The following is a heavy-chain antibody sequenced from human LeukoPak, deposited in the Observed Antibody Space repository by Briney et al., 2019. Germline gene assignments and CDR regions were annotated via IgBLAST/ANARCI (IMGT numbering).Heavy chain of an antibody. D-gene: IGHD6-13*01. CDR1: GVTFSSYA. J-gene: IGHJ4*02. V-gene: IGHV1-69*06. CDR2: IIPIFGTA. CDR3: CFGRPKLPSSSWYYFDY. Sequence: GSSVKFACKASGVTFSSYAISWVRQAPGQGLEWMGGIIPIFGTANYAQKFQGRVTITADKSTSTAYMELSSLRSEDTAVYYCCFGRPKLPSSSWYYFDYWGQGTLVTVSS.